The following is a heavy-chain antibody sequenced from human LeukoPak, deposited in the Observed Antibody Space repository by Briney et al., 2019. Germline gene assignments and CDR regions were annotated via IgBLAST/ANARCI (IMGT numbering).Heavy chain of an antibody. D-gene: IGHD3-22*01. CDR3: ARGSYDSSGSPLRY. Sequence: ASVKVSCKASGYTFTSYGISGVRQAPGQGLEGMGWISAYNGNTNYAQKLQGRVTMTTDTSTSTAYMELRSLRSDDTAVYYCARGSYDSSGSPLRYWGQGTLVTVSS. CDR2: ISAYNGNT. V-gene: IGHV1-18*01. CDR1: GYTFTSYG. J-gene: IGHJ4*02.